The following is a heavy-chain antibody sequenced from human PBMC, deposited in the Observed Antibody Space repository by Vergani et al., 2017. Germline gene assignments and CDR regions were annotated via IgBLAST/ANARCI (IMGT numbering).Heavy chain of an antibody. J-gene: IGHJ4*02. CDR2: LSGSGGST. CDR1: GFTFSRHV. D-gene: IGHD2-21*01. CDR3: AKDEGRVIVGGTH. V-gene: IGHV3-23*01. Sequence: EVQLLESGGGLVQPGGSLRLSCAASGFTFSRHVMSWVRQAPGKGLEWVSALSGSGGSTYYADSVKGRFTITRDNSKNTLYLQMNSLGAEETAVYYCAKDEGRVIVGGTHWGQGTLVAVSS.